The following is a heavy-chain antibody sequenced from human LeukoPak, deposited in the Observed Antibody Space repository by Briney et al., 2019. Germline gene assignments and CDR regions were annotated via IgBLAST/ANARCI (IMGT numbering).Heavy chain of an antibody. CDR1: GYTFTSYY. J-gene: IGHJ4*02. Sequence: ASVKVSCKASGYTFTSYYMHWVRQAPGQGLEWMGIINPSGGSTSYAQKFQGRVTMTRDTSKNQFSLKLSSVTAADTAVYYCARDRVSDSSGYSPATTYYFDYWGQGTLVTVSS. V-gene: IGHV1-46*01. CDR3: ARDRVSDSSGYSPATTYYFDY. D-gene: IGHD3-22*01. CDR2: INPSGGST.